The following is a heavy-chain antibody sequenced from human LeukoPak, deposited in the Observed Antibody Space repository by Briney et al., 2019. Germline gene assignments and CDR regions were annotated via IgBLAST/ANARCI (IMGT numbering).Heavy chain of an antibody. J-gene: IGHJ4*02. Sequence: SETLSLTCTVSGYSISSGYYWGWILQPPGKGLEWIGSIYHSGSTYYNPSLKNRLTISVDTSKNQFSLKLSSVTAADTAVYYCARTRYYYGSRSYGAPYYFDYWGQGTLVTVSS. CDR1: GYSISSGYY. CDR2: IYHSGST. V-gene: IGHV4-38-2*02. D-gene: IGHD3-10*01. CDR3: ARTRYYYGSRSYGAPYYFDY.